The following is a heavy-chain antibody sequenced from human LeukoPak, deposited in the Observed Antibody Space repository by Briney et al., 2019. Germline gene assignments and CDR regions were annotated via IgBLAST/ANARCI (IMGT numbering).Heavy chain of an antibody. CDR1: GFSLSTSGVG. CDR3: AHRWSYDGLFDY. D-gene: IGHD1-26*01. CDR2: IYWDDDK. J-gene: IGHJ4*02. Sequence: SGPTLVKPTQTLTLTCTFSGFSLSTSGVGVGWFRQPPVTALEWLALIYWDDDKRYSPSLKSRLTITNDTSKNQVVLTMTNMDPVDTAPYYRAHRWSYDGLFDYWGQGTLVTVCS. V-gene: IGHV2-5*02.